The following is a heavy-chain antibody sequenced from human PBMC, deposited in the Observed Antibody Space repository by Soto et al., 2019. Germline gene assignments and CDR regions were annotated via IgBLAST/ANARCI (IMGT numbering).Heavy chain of an antibody. V-gene: IGHV4-59*08. CDR3: ARLGAYYQALDS. J-gene: IGHJ4*02. Sequence: SETLSLTCTVSDGSITPNYYTWVRQPPGKGLEWIGYVYYAGTTTYNPSLKSRVGISIDTSKNEVSLKLSSVTAADTAVYYCARLGAYYQALDSWGQGTLVTVS. CDR2: VYYAGTT. CDR1: DGSITPNY. D-gene: IGHD3-22*01.